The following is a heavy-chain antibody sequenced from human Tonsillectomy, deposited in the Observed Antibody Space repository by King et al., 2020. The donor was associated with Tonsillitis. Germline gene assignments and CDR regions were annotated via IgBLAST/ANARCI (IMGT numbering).Heavy chain of an antibody. J-gene: IGHJ4*02. CDR3: AKDGRGYSYGWIDY. Sequence: QLVQSGGGVVQPGGSLRLSCAASGFTFDDYAMHWVRQAPGKGLEWVSLISGDGGTTSYADSVKGRFTISRDNSKNSLYLQMNSLRTEDTALYYCAKDGRGYSYGWIDYWGQGTLVTVSS. CDR1: GFTFDDYA. CDR2: ISGDGGTT. D-gene: IGHD5-18*01. V-gene: IGHV3-43*02.